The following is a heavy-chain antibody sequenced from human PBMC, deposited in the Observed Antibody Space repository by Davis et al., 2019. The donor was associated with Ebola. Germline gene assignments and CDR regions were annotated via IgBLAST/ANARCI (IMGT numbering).Heavy chain of an antibody. J-gene: IGHJ2*01. CDR3: SRHVNGDFWYFYL. CDR1: GFTLSVFA. CDR2: IYRDERQ. V-gene: IGHV3-53*01. D-gene: IGHD4-17*01. Sequence: GESLKISCATSGFTLSVFAMSWVRQAPGKGLEWVSDIYRDERQYYADSVKGRFTVSRDNSENMLYLQMSTLRAEDTAVYYCSRHVNGDFWYFYLWGSGTRVTVSS.